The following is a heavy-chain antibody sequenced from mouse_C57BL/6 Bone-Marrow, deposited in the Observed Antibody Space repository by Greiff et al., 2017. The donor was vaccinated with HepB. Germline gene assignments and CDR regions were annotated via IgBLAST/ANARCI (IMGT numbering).Heavy chain of an antibody. CDR2: ISTYYGDA. V-gene: IGHV1-67*01. CDR3: ARWDYYGSSSSYWYFDV. CDR1: GYTFTDYA. J-gene: IGHJ1*03. D-gene: IGHD1-1*01. Sequence: VQLVESGPELVRPGVSVKISCKGSGYTFTDYAMHWVKQSHAKSLEWIGVISTYYGDASYNQKFKDKATMTVDKSSSTAYMELARLTSEDSAVYYCARWDYYGSSSSYWYFDVWGTGTTVTVSS.